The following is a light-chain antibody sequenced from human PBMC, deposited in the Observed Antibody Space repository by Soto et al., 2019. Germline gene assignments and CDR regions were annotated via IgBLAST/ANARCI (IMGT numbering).Light chain of an antibody. Sequence: EIVMTQSPATLFVSPGERATLSCRASQSVSGNLAWYQQKPGQAPRLLIYGASTRATGIPAGFSGSGSGTEFTLTISSLQSEDFAVYYCQQYNNWPRTFGQGTKVEIK. J-gene: IGKJ1*01. CDR1: QSVSGN. V-gene: IGKV3-15*01. CDR3: QQYNNWPRT. CDR2: GAS.